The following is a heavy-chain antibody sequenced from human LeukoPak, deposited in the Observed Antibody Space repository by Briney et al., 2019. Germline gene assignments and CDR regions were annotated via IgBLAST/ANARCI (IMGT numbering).Heavy chain of an antibody. D-gene: IGHD2-8*01. CDR3: VGRGLYGGTWLFEY. V-gene: IGHV4-4*02. CDR1: GDSITAPKW. CDR2: IYHDRTT. J-gene: IGHJ4*02. Sequence: SGTLSLTCTVSGDSITAPKWWSWVRPAPGEGLEWIGEIYHDRTTIFNPSLKSRLTISVDKSANQFFLNLNSVSATDTAVYYCVGRGLYGGTWLFEYWGQGALVTVSS.